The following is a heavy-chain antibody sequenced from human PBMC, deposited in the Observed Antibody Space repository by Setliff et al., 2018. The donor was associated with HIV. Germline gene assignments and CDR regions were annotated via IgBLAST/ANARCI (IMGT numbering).Heavy chain of an antibody. D-gene: IGHD3-9*01. V-gene: IGHV1-8*02. CDR3: ARTWGAGVTGYWFEP. CDR2: MNPSSGHT. J-gene: IGHJ5*02. CDR1: GYTFTNSD. Sequence: ASVKVSCKASGYTFTNSDINWVRQAPGQGLEWMGWMNPSSGHTGYAHKFQGRVTMTRDTSISTAFMELSSLTSEDSAVYYCARTWGAGVTGYWFEPWGQGTRVTVSS.